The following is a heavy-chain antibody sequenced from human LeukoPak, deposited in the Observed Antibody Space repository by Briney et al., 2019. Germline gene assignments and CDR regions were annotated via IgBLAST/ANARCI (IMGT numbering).Heavy chain of an antibody. D-gene: IGHD2-15*01. V-gene: IGHV1-69*06. Sequence: GASVKVSCKASGGTFSSYAISWVRQAPGQGLEWMGGIIPIFGTANYAQKFQGRVTMTEDTSTDTAYMELSSLRSEDTAVYYCATDVVAVTAFDIWGQGTMVTVSS. CDR2: IIPIFGTA. J-gene: IGHJ3*02. CDR3: ATDVVAVTAFDI. CDR1: GGTFSSYA.